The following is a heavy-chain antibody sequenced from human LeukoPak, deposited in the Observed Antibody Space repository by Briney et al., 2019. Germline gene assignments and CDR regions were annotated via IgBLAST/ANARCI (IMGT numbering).Heavy chain of an antibody. CDR3: ATYCSRTTCYYRTFNI. V-gene: IGHV4-30-2*01. D-gene: IGHD2-2*01. Sequence: SETLSLTCTVSGGSISSGDYYWSWIRQPPGKGLEWIGYIYHSGSTYYNPSLKSRVTISVDRSKNQFSLNLSSVTAADTAVYYCATYCSRTTCYYRTFNIWGQGTMVTVSS. CDR1: GGSISSGDYY. CDR2: IYHSGST. J-gene: IGHJ3*02.